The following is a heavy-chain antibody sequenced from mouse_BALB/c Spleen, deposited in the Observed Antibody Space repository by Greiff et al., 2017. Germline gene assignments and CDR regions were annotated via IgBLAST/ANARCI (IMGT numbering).Heavy chain of an antibody. V-gene: IGHV1-4*01. CDR3: ARTMITTAMDY. Sequence: QVQLKQSGAELARPGASVKMSCKASGYTFTSYTMHWVKQRPGQGLEWIGYINPSSGYTNYNQKFKDKATLTADKSSSTAYMQLSSLTSEDSAVYYCARTMITTAMDYWGQGTSVTVSS. D-gene: IGHD2-4*01. CDR1: GYTFTSYT. CDR2: INPSSGYT. J-gene: IGHJ4*01.